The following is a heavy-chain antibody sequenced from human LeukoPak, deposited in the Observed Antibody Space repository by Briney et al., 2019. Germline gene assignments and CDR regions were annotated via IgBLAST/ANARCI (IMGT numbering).Heavy chain of an antibody. Sequence: GGSLRLSCAASGFTFSSYAMSWVRQAPGKGLEWVSGISGSGGSTYYVDSVKGRFTISRDNSKNTLYLQMNSLRAEDTAVYYCAREMELGYCSSTSCYGPEDVWGQGTTVTVSS. D-gene: IGHD2-2*01. CDR3: AREMELGYCSSTSCYGPEDV. CDR2: ISGSGGST. V-gene: IGHV3-23*01. CDR1: GFTFSSYA. J-gene: IGHJ6*02.